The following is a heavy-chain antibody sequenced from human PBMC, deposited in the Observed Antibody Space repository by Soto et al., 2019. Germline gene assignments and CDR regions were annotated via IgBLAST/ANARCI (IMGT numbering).Heavy chain of an antibody. CDR3: ARGPLVVLNYFES. CDR1: GGTFRDYP. J-gene: IGHJ4*02. CDR2: IFPLTDIP. Sequence: SVKVSCKASGGTFRDYPINWVRQAPGQGLEWMGSIFPLTDIPDYAQNFQARLTISADKSTSTAYMELSSLTSDDTAMYFCARGPLVVLNYFESWGQGTLVTVSS. V-gene: IGHV1-69*04.